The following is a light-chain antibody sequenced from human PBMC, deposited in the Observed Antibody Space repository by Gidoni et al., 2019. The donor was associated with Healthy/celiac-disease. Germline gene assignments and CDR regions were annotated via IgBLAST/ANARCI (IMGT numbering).Light chain of an antibody. CDR3: QQYDNLPLT. Sequence: DIQMTQSPSSLSASVGDRVTITCQASPDISNYLNWYQQTPGKAPKLLIYDASNLNTGGPSRFSGSGSGTDFTFTISSLQPEDIATYYCQQYDNLPLTFGGGTKVEIK. V-gene: IGKV1-33*01. CDR1: PDISNY. J-gene: IGKJ4*01. CDR2: DAS.